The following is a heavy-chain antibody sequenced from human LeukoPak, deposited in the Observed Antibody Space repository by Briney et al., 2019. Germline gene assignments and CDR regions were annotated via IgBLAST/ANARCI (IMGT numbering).Heavy chain of an antibody. J-gene: IGHJ6*02. CDR3: ARDLRPRLTGDLAYYYYGMDV. Sequence: AGGSLRLSCAASGFTFSSYAMSWVRQAPGQRLEWVSAISGSGVSTYYADSVKGRFTISRDNSKNTLYLQMNSLRAEDTAVYYCARDLRPRLTGDLAYYYYGMDVWGQGTTVTVSS. D-gene: IGHD7-27*01. CDR2: ISGSGVST. V-gene: IGHV3-23*01. CDR1: GFTFSSYA.